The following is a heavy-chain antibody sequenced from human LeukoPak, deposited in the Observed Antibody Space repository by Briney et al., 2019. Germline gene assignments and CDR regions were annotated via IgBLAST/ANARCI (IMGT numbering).Heavy chain of an antibody. V-gene: IGHV1-8*01. CDR2: MNPKRGNK. Sequence: RASVTVPCQASGYTLTRYDINRVLQATGPGLECMGWMNPKRGNKHYPQKFQGIVIMTRNTSISTAYMELSSLRSEETVVYYCAKAWGANGFDYWGQGTLVTVSS. J-gene: IGHJ4*02. D-gene: IGHD1-26*01. CDR1: GYTLTRYD. CDR3: AKAWGANGFDY.